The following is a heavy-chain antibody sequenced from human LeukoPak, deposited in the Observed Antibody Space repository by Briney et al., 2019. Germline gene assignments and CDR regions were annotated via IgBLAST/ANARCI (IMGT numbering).Heavy chain of an antibody. CDR1: GFIFSSFS. V-gene: IGHV3-48*04. Sequence: GGSLRLSCAASGFIFSSFSMNWVRQAPGKGLEWISYISSSSRTIYYADSVKGRFTISRDNAKNSLYLQMNSLRAEDTAVYYCAELGITMIGGVWGKGTTVTISS. D-gene: IGHD3-10*02. CDR3: AELGITMIGGV. CDR2: ISSSSRTI. J-gene: IGHJ6*04.